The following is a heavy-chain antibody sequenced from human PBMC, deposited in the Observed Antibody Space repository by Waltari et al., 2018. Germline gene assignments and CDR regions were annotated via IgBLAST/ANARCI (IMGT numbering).Heavy chain of an antibody. CDR1: GFTVSSNY. CDR2: ICSGGSI. Sequence: EVQLEESGGGLIQPGGSLRLSCAASGFTVSSNYMSWVRQAPGKGLEWFSVICSGGSIYYADSVKGRFTISRGNSKNTVYLQMNSLRVEDTAVYYCAREAPGYFDLCGRGTLVTVSS. CDR3: AREAPGYFDL. J-gene: IGHJ2*01. V-gene: IGHV3-53*01.